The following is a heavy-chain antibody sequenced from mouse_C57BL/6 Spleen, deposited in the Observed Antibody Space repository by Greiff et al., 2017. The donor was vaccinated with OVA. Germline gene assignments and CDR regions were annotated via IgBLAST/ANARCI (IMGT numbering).Heavy chain of an antibody. D-gene: IGHD3-3*01. J-gene: IGHJ4*01. Sequence: QVQLQQSGAELVKPGASVKISCKASGYAFSSYWMNWVKQRPGKGLEWIGQIYPGDGDTNYNGKFKGKATLTADKSSSTAYMQLSSLTSEDSAVYFCARRGGRGYAMDYWGQGTSVTVSS. CDR3: ARRGGRGYAMDY. CDR1: GYAFSSYW. V-gene: IGHV1-80*01. CDR2: IYPGDGDT.